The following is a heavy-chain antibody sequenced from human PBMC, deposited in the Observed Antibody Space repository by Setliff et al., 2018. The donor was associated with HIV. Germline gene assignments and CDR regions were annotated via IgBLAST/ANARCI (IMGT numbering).Heavy chain of an antibody. J-gene: IGHJ4*02. CDR2: INPASGGT. V-gene: IGHV1-2*02. CDR3: ARTLYSSFSSFDY. Sequence: ASVKVSCKSSGYTFTGSFMHWVRQAPGQGLEWMAWINPASGGTNYAQNFQGRVTVTRDTSINTVYLEVNGLKSDDTAVYYCARTLYSSFSSFDYWGQGTLVTVSS. D-gene: IGHD6-19*01. CDR1: GYTFTGSF.